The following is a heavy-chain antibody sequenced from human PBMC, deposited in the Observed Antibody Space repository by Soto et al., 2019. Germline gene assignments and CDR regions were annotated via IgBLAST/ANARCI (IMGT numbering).Heavy chain of an antibody. CDR2: IYEGGNT. CDR1: GGSIISDGYS. V-gene: IGHV4-30-2*01. CDR3: VRRSPEDAFDI. J-gene: IGHJ3*02. Sequence: LTCAVSGGSIISDGYSWSWIRQPPGKGLQWIGRIYEGGNTYYTPSLESRVAISTDKSKNQFSLRLSSVTAADTAVYYCVRRSPEDAFDIWGQGTMVTVSS.